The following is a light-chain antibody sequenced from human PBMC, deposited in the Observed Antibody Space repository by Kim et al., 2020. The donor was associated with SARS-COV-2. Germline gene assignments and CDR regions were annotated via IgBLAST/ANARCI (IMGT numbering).Light chain of an antibody. CDR1: QDISNN. CDR2: DAS. V-gene: IGKV1-33*01. CDR3: QQYDKLPLT. Sequence: ASVGDKVTITCQTSQDISNNLNGYLQKPGKAPKILIYDASNLETGVASRFSGSGSGRDFTFTISSLQPEDIATDYCQQYDKLPLTFGGGTKVDIK. J-gene: IGKJ4*01.